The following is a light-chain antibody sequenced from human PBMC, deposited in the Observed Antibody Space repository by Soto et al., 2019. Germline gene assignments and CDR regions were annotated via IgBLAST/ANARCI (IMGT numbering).Light chain of an antibody. CDR1: QSMSSW. Sequence: DIQITQSPSTLSASIGDRVTITCRASQSMSSWLAWYQQKPGKAPKLLIYKASILESGVPSRFSGSGSGTEFTLTISSLQPDDFATYYCQQYSTYPLTFGGGTKVEIK. V-gene: IGKV1-5*03. J-gene: IGKJ4*01. CDR3: QQYSTYPLT. CDR2: KAS.